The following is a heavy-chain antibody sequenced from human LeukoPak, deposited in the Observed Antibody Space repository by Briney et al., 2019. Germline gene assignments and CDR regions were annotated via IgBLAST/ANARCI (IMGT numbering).Heavy chain of an antibody. D-gene: IGHD3-10*01. CDR1: GGTFSSYA. CDR2: INPNSGGT. Sequence: GASVKVSCKASGGTFSSYAITWVRQAPGQGLEWMGWINPNSGGTNYAQKFQGRVTMTRDTSISTAYMELSRLRSDDTAVYYCARSTFTMVRGVIFRWFDPWGQGTLVTVSS. V-gene: IGHV1-2*02. J-gene: IGHJ5*02. CDR3: ARSTFTMVRGVIFRWFDP.